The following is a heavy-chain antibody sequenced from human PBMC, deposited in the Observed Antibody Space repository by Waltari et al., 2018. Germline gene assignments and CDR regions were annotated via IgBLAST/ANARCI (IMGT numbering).Heavy chain of an antibody. Sequence: QVQLQESGPGLVKPSQTLSLTCAVSGVSITSGDYHWSWIRQSPGGGLEWIGYIYYLGSTYYNPSLQSRVTISTDMSTNQFSLKLRSVTAADTAVYYCAAQNSLYCSGGRCYSDWFDPWGQGTLVTVSS. V-gene: IGHV4-30-4*08. CDR1: GVSITSGDYH. CDR2: IYYLGST. J-gene: IGHJ5*02. D-gene: IGHD2-15*01. CDR3: AAQNSLYCSGGRCYSDWFDP.